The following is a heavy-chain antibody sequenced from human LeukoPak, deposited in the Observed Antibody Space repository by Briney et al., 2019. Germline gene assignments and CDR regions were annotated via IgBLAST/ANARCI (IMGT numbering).Heavy chain of an antibody. CDR3: ARGPPAKYDILTGYYNFHY. Sequence: SETMSLTCSVYGGSFSGYYWTWIRQPPGKRLEWIGEINHSGRTNYNPSLKSRVTISVDTSKNQFSLKLNSVTAADTAVYYCARGPPAKYDILTGYYNFHYWGQGTLVTVSS. V-gene: IGHV4-34*01. CDR2: INHSGRT. J-gene: IGHJ4*02. CDR1: GGSFSGYY. D-gene: IGHD3-9*01.